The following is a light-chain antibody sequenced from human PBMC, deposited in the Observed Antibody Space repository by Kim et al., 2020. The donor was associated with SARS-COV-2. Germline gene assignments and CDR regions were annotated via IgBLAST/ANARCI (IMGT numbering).Light chain of an antibody. J-gene: IGLJ3*02. Sequence: QSALTQPASVSGSPGQSITISCTGTNSDVGSYNLVSWYQQHPGNAPKLMIYEVNNRPSGVSDRFSGSKSGNTASLTISGLQAEDEADYYCSSYAGSGLGVFGGGTQLTVL. CDR3: SSYAGSGLGV. CDR2: EVN. CDR1: NSDVGSYNL. V-gene: IGLV2-23*02.